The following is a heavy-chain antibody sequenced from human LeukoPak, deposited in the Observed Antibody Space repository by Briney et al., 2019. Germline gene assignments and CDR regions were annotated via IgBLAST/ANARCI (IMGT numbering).Heavy chain of an antibody. D-gene: IGHD3-3*01. V-gene: IGHV4-39*07. CDR1: GGSISSSSYY. J-gene: IGHJ6*03. CDR2: IYYSGST. CDR3: ARGEWLVYYYYYMDV. Sequence: SETLSLTCTVSGGSISSSSYYWGWIRQPPGKGLEWIGSIYYSGSTYYNPSLKSRVTISVDTSKNQFSLKLSSVTAADTAVYYCARGEWLVYYYYYMDVRGKGTTVTVSS.